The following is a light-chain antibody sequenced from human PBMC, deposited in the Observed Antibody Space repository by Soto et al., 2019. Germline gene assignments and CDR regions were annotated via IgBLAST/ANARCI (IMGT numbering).Light chain of an antibody. Sequence: DIQMTQSPSTLSGSVGDRVTITCRASQSISSYLNWYQQKPGKAPKLLIYAASSLQSGVPSRFSGSGSGTDFTLTISSLQPEDFATYYCQQSYSTWTFGQGTKV. J-gene: IGKJ1*01. CDR1: QSISSY. CDR2: AAS. V-gene: IGKV1-39*01. CDR3: QQSYSTWT.